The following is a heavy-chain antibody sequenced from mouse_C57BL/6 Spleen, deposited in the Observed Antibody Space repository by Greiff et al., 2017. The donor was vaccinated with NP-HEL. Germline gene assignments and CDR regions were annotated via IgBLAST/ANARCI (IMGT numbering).Heavy chain of an antibody. D-gene: IGHD2-4*01. CDR3: ARSGGDYDGYYAMDY. CDR1: GYTFTSYW. Sequence: VQLQQPGAELVKPGASVKLSCKASGYTFTSYWMHWVKQRPGQGLEWIGMIHPNSGSTNYNEKFKSKATLTVDKSSSTAYMQLSSLTSEDSAVYYCARSGGDYDGYYAMDYWGQGTSVTVSS. J-gene: IGHJ4*01. V-gene: IGHV1-64*01. CDR2: IHPNSGST.